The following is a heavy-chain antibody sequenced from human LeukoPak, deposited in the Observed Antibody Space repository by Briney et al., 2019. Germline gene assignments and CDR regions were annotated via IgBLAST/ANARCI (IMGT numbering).Heavy chain of an antibody. D-gene: IGHD6-19*01. V-gene: IGHV1-69*13. CDR2: IIPIFGTG. Sequence: ASVKVSCKASGGTFSSYAISWVRQAPGQGLEWMGGIIPIFGTGNYAQKFQGRVTITADDSTTTAYMELSSLTYEDTAAYYCARGGSGWSFDSWGQGTLVTVSS. J-gene: IGHJ4*02. CDR3: ARGGSGWSFDS. CDR1: GGTFSSYA.